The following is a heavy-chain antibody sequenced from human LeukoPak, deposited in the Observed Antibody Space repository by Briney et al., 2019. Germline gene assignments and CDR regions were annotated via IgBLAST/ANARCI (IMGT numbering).Heavy chain of an antibody. D-gene: IGHD6-19*01. CDR1: GYTFTGYY. V-gene: IGHV1-46*01. Sequence: GASVKVSCKASGYTFTGYYMHWVRQAPGQGLEWMGIINPSGGSTSYAQKFQGRVTMTRDTSTSTVYMELSSLRSEDTAVYYCARPYGVAGASEGLDYWGQGTLVTVSS. CDR3: ARPYGVAGASEGLDY. J-gene: IGHJ4*02. CDR2: INPSGGST.